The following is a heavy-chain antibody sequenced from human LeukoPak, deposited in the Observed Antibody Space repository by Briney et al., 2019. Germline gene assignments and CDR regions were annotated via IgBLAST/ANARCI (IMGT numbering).Heavy chain of an antibody. CDR2: IYSGGST. Sequence: PGGSLRLSCAASGFTVSSNYMSWVRQAPGKGLEWVSVIYSGGSTYYAGSVKGRFTISRDNSKTTLYLQMNSRRAEDTAVYYCARVVSPYYYMDVGGKGTTVTVSS. CDR1: GFTVSSNY. V-gene: IGHV3-66*02. CDR3: ARVVSPYYYMDV. J-gene: IGHJ6*03. D-gene: IGHD6-6*01.